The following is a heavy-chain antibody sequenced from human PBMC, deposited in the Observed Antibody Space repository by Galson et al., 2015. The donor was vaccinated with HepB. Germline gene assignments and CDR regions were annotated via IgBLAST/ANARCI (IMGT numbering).Heavy chain of an antibody. J-gene: IGHJ4*02. CDR2: IYSDGTT. Sequence: SLRLSCAASGFSVSSNFMSWVRQAPGKGLEWVSVIYSDGTTYYADSVRGRFTISRDNSKNTLYLQMNSLRAEDTAVYYCAREKGRGVISPYFDYWGQGTLVTVS. CDR1: GFSVSSNF. V-gene: IGHV3-66*02. CDR3: AREKGRGVISPYFDY. D-gene: IGHD3-10*01.